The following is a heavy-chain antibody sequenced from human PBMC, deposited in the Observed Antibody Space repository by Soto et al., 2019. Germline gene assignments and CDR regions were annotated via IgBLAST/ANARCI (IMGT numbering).Heavy chain of an antibody. CDR1: GYTFTSYA. Sequence: ASVKVSCKASGYTFTSYAMHWVRQAPGQRLEWMGWINAGNGNTKYSQKFQGRVTITRDTSASTAYMGLSSLRSEDTAVYYCARDPSIVGADGEEYYYYYGMDVWGQGTTVTVSS. J-gene: IGHJ6*02. CDR3: ARDPSIVGADGEEYYYYYGMDV. D-gene: IGHD1-26*01. V-gene: IGHV1-3*01. CDR2: INAGNGNT.